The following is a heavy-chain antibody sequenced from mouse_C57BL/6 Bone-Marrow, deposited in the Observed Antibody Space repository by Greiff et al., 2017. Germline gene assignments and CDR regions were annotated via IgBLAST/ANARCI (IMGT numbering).Heavy chain of an antibody. Sequence: VQLQQPGAELVMPGASVKPSCKASGYTFTSYWMHWVKQRPGQGLEWIGEIDPYDSYTNYNQKFKGKSTLTVDKSSSTAYMQLSSLTSEDSAVYYCAREGLGITTCDYWGQGTTLTVSS. CDR1: GYTFTSYW. CDR2: IDPYDSYT. CDR3: AREGLGITTCDY. V-gene: IGHV1-69*01. D-gene: IGHD2-4*01. J-gene: IGHJ2*01.